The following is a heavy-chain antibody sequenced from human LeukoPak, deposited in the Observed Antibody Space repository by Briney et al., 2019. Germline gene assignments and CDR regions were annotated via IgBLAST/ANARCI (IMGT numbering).Heavy chain of an antibody. CDR1: GYTFTSYG. CDR2: ISAYNGNT. Sequence: GASVKVSCKASGYTFTSYGISWVRQAPGQGLEWMGWISAYNGNTNYAQKLQGRVTMTTDTSTSTAYMELRSLRSDDTAVYYCARDIPGIMVRGVIDYWGQGTLVTVSS. V-gene: IGHV1-18*01. D-gene: IGHD3-10*01. CDR3: ARDIPGIMVRGVIDY. J-gene: IGHJ4*02.